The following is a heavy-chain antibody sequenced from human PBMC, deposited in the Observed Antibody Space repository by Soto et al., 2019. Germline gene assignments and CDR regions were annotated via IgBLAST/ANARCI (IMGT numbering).Heavy chain of an antibody. CDR2: IYYRGST. CDR1: GGSISSYY. Sequence: QVQLQESGPGLVKPSETLSLTCTVSGGSISSYYWSWIRQPPGKGLEWIGYIYYRGSTNYSPSLKSRVTISVDTSKNQFSLKLSSVTAAETAVYYCARSDGRYWGQGTLVTVSS. CDR3: ARSDGRY. J-gene: IGHJ4*02. V-gene: IGHV4-59*01.